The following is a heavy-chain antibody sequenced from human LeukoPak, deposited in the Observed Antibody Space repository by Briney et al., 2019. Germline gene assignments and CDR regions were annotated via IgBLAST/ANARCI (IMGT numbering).Heavy chain of an antibody. CDR2: ISSSSSTI. CDR3: ASGSTYYYDSSGYWFDP. J-gene: IGHJ5*02. V-gene: IGHV3-48*02. CDR1: GFTFSSYS. D-gene: IGHD3-22*01. Sequence: GGSLRLSCAASGFTFSSYSMNWVRQAPGKGLEWVSYISSSSSTIYYADSVKGRFTISRDNAKNSLYLQMNSLRDEDTAVYYCASGSTYYYDSSGYWFDPWGQGTLVTVSS.